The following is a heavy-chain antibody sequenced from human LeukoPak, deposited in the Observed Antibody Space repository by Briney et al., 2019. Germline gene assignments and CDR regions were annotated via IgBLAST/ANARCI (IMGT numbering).Heavy chain of an antibody. D-gene: IGHD7-27*01. V-gene: IGHV4-39*01. CDR1: GGSINSSSYY. J-gene: IGHJ4*02. CDR3: ARQNWGYAVSGFDY. CDR2: IYYSGST. Sequence: SETLSLTCTVSGGSINSSSYYRGWIRQPPGKGLEWIGSIYYSGSTYYNPSLKSRVTISVDTSKNQFSLKLSSVTAADTAVYYCARQNWGYAVSGFDYWGQGTLVTVSS.